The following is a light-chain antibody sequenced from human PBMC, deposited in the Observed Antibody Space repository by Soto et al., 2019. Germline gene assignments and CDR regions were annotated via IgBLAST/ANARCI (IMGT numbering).Light chain of an antibody. J-gene: IGLJ1*01. CDR2: EVS. CDR1: SSDVGRYNY. V-gene: IGLV2-8*01. CDR3: SSYAGNSRYV. Sequence: QSVLTQPPSASVSPGQSVTVSCTGTSSDVGRYNYISWYQQRPGKAPKLIIYEVSKRPSGVPDRLSGFKYGNMASLTVSGLQAEDEADYYCSSYAGNSRYVFGTGTKVTVL.